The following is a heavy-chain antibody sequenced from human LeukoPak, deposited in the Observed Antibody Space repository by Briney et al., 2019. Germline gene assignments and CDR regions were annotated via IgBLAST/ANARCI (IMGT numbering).Heavy chain of an antibody. CDR1: GFTFSTYA. CDR3: ANSLGYSYGHNY. D-gene: IGHD5-18*01. CDR2: ITSNGDTT. Sequence: PGGSLRLSCSASGFTFSTYAMHWVRQAPGKGLEYVSAITSNGDTTYYTDPVKGRFTISRDNSKNTLYLQMSSLRAEDTAVYYCANSLGYSYGHNYWGQGTLVTVSS. J-gene: IGHJ4*02. V-gene: IGHV3-64D*06.